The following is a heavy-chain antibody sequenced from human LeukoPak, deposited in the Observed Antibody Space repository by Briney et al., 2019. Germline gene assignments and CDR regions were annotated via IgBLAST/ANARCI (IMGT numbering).Heavy chain of an antibody. CDR3: ARGATQTYYYDSSGYYGAFDI. J-gene: IGHJ3*02. CDR1: GFTFSSYS. V-gene: IGHV3-21*01. Sequence: GGSLRLSWAASGFTFSSYSMNWVRQAPGKGLEWVSSISSSSSYIYYADSVKGRFTISRDNAKNSLYLQMNSLRAEDTAVYYCARGATQTYYYDSSGYYGAFDIWGQGTMVTVSS. D-gene: IGHD3-22*01. CDR2: ISSSSSYI.